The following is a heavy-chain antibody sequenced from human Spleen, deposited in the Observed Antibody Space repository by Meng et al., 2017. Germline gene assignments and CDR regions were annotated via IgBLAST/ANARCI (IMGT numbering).Heavy chain of an antibody. Sequence: GESLKISCAASGFTFSTYAMNWVRQAPGKGLQWVSSISTGSISIYYADSVKGRFTISRDNAKNSLYLQMNRLRDEDTAVYYCARDLSGDSGGYYFDYWGQGTLVTVSS. J-gene: IGHJ4*02. V-gene: IGHV3-21*01. CDR1: GFTFSTYA. D-gene: IGHD3-22*01. CDR3: ARDLSGDSGGYYFDY. CDR2: ISTGSISI.